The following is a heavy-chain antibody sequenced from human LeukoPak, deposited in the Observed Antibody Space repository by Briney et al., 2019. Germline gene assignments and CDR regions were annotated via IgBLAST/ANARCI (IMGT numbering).Heavy chain of an antibody. CDR2: INHSGTT. V-gene: IGHV4-34*01. CDR3: ARTYCGGDCRGYYYSYYMDV. J-gene: IGHJ6*03. CDR1: GGSFSGNY. D-gene: IGHD2-21*02. Sequence: SETLSLTCAVYGGSFSGNYWSWIRQPPGKGLEWIGDINHSGTTNYSPSLKSRVTISVDTSKKQFSLKLTSVTAADTAVYYCARTYCGGDCRGYYYSYYMDVWGKGTTVTVSS.